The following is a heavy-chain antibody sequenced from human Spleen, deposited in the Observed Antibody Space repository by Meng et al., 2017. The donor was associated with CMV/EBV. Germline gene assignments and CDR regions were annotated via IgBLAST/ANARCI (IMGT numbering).Heavy chain of an antibody. V-gene: IGHV3-53*05. D-gene: IGHD3-16*01. J-gene: IGHJ3*02. CDR2: IYRDGRT. CDR3: ARDWAAIDAFDI. CDR1: GFTVSSNY. Sequence: GVLKISCAASGFTVSSNYMSWVRQAPGKGLEWVSVIYRDGRTYSADSVKGRFTISRDDSKITLDLHMNSLRPEDTAVYYCARDWAAIDAFDIWGHGTMVTVSS.